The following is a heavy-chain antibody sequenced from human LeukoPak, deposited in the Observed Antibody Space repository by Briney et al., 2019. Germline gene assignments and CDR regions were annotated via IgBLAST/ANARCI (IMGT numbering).Heavy chain of an antibody. V-gene: IGHV1-2*04. CDR1: GYTFTGYY. CDR2: INPNSGGT. Sequence: AASVKVSCKASGYTFTGYYMHWVRQAPGQGLEWMGWINPNSGGTKYAQKFQGWVTLTRDTSISTAYMELSRLRSDDTAVYYCARGSLRVADTVAYYFDYWGQGTLVTVSS. CDR3: ARGSLRVADTVAYYFDY. D-gene: IGHD6-19*01. J-gene: IGHJ4*02.